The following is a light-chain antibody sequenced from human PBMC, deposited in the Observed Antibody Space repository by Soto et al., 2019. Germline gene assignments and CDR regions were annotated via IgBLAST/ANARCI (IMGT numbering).Light chain of an antibody. J-gene: IGLJ2*01. Sequence: QAVVTQEPSLTVSPGGTVTLTCGSSTGAVTSGHYPYWFQQKPGQAPRTLIYDTSNKHSWTPARFSGSLLGGKAALTLSGAQPEDEAEYYCLLSYSGARLVVFGEGTQLTVL. V-gene: IGLV7-46*01. CDR3: LLSYSGARLVV. CDR2: DTS. CDR1: TGAVTSGHY.